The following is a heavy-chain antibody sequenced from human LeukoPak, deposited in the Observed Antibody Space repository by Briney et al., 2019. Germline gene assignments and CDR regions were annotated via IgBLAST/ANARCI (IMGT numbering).Heavy chain of an antibody. CDR1: GFIFSNYA. J-gene: IGHJ5*02. V-gene: IGHV3-64*01. D-gene: IGHD5-12*01. CDR3: ARVGFSGYDS. CDR2: ITGDGSTP. Sequence: GGSLRLSCATSGFIFSNYAMNWVRQAPGKGLEYVSSITGDGSTPYYANSVKGRFTISRDNSRNTLYLQMGSLRSEDMAVYYCARVGFSGYDSWGQGTLVTVSS.